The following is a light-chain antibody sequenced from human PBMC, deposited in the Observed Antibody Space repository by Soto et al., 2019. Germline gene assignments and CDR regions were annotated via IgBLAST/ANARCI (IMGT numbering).Light chain of an antibody. CDR2: TAS. CDR1: QGISTY. CDR3: QQRSNWPLT. J-gene: IGKJ5*01. Sequence: DIHLTQSPSFLSASVGDRVTITCRASQGISTYLAWYQQKPGKAPNLLIYTASTLQTGVPSRFSGSAFGTEFTLTISSLEPEDFAVYYCQQRSNWPLTFGQGTRLEIK. V-gene: IGKV1-9*01.